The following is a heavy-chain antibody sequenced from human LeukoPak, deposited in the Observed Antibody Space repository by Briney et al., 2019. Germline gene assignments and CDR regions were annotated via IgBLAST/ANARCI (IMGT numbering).Heavy chain of an antibody. V-gene: IGHV1-69*06. CDR1: GGTFNRYA. Sequence: ASVKVSCKASGGTFNRYAISWVRQAPGQGLEWMGGIIPMFDTANYAQRFQGRLTITADKSTSTGYMELSSLTSEDTAVYYCARGAYDFWSGYYGQNWFDPWGQGTLVTVSS. D-gene: IGHD3-3*01. CDR3: ARGAYDFWSGYYGQNWFDP. CDR2: IIPMFDTA. J-gene: IGHJ5*02.